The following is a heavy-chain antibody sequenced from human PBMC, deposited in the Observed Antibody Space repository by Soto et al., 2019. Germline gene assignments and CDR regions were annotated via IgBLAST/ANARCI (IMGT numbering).Heavy chain of an antibody. CDR3: TRCGIRYHSIGYYLGIDGMDV. V-gene: IGHV1-69*12. CDR1: GGTFNSYA. CDR2: TIPMFSTT. Sequence: QVQLVQSGTEVKKPESSVRVSCKASGGTFNSYAITWVRQAPGQGLEWMGGTIPMFSTTNYAEKFQGRVTITADESTNTAYMELSSLRLEDTAVYYCTRCGIRYHSIGYYLGIDGMDVWGQGTTVIVSS. J-gene: IGHJ6*02. D-gene: IGHD3-22*01.